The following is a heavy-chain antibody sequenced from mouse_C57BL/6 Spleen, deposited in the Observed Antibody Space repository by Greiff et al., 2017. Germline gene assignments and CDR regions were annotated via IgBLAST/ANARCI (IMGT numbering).Heavy chain of an antibody. V-gene: IGHV1-9*01. D-gene: IGHD2-5*01. CDR2: ILPGSSST. CDR1: GYPFPGYW. J-gene: IGHJ2*01. Sequence: VQLQQSGAELLKPGPSVKLSCKVTGYPFPGYWIEWLKQRPGHGLEWIGEILPGSSSTNYNEKFKGKATFTADTSSNTAYMQLSSLTTEDSAIYYCARHAYSNPFDYWGQGTTLTVSS. CDR3: ARHAYSNPFDY.